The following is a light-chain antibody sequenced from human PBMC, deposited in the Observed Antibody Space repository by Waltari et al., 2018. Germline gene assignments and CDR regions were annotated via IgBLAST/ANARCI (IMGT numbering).Light chain of an antibody. V-gene: IGKV3-11*01. CDR2: DVS. CDR1: QDISTD. Sequence: EIVLTQSPATLSLSPGDPGTLSCRASQDISTDLAWYQHRPGQAPRLLIYDVSNRATGIPPRFSGSGSGTDFTLTISSLEPEDLAVYFCQQRSLWPRTFGPGTKVEI. CDR3: QQRSLWPRT. J-gene: IGKJ1*01.